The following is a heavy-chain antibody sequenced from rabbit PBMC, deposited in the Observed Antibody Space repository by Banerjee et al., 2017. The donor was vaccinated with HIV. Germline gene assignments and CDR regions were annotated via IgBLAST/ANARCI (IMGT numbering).Heavy chain of an antibody. Sequence: QEQLVESGGDLVKPEGSLTLTCTASGFSFSSSYWICWVRQAPGKGLEWIACIYSGDGDAYYASWAKGRFTISKTSSTVDLKMTSLTAADTATYFCARGDGGDGVGYSLWGQGTLVTVS. CDR3: ARGDGGDGVGYSL. CDR2: IYSGDGDA. V-gene: IGHV1S45*01. J-gene: IGHJ3*01. CDR1: GFSFSSSYW. D-gene: IGHD7-1*01.